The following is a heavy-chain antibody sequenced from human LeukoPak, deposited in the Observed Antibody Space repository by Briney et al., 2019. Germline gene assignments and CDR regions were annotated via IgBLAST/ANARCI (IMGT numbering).Heavy chain of an antibody. J-gene: IGHJ4*02. V-gene: IGHV4-34*01. Sequence: RPSETLSLTCTVSGGSISSYYWSWIRQPPGKGLEWIGEINHSGSTNYNPSLKSRVTISVDTSKDQFSLKLSSVTAADTAVYYCARDGSYCSSTSCRHLDYWGQGTLVTVSS. D-gene: IGHD2-2*01. CDR2: INHSGST. CDR3: ARDGSYCSSTSCRHLDY. CDR1: GGSISSYY.